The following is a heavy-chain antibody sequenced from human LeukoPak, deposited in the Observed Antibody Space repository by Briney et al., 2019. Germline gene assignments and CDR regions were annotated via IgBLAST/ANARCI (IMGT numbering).Heavy chain of an antibody. Sequence: PGGSLRLSCAASGSTFSSYWMSWVRQAPGKGLEWVANIKQDGSEKYYVDSVKGRFTISRDNAKNSLYLQMNSLRAEDTAVYYCARASGGSDDAFDIWGQGTMVTVSS. CDR1: GSTFSSYW. V-gene: IGHV3-7*01. D-gene: IGHD4-23*01. CDR2: IKQDGSEK. J-gene: IGHJ3*02. CDR3: ARASGGSDDAFDI.